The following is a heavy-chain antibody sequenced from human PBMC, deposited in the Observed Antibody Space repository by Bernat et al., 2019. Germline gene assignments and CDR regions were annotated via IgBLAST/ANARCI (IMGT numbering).Heavy chain of an antibody. Sequence: QVQLVESGGGVVQPGRSLRLSCAASGFTFSSYGMHWVRQAPGKGLEWVAVIWYDGSNKYYADSVKGRFTISRDNSKNTLYLQMNSPRAEDTAVYYCAREARRWYYDILTGLYFDYWGQGTLVTVSS. J-gene: IGHJ4*02. CDR2: IWYDGSNK. CDR3: AREARRWYYDILTGLYFDY. CDR1: GFTFSSYG. V-gene: IGHV3-33*01. D-gene: IGHD3-9*01.